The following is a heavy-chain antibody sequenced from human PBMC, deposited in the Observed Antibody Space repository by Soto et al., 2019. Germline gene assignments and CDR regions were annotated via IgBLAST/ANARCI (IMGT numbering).Heavy chain of an antibody. V-gene: IGHV3-30-3*01. J-gene: IGHJ4*02. CDR2: ISYDGSNK. CDR3: ARDAGGGSNVLRFLEWLLRGGSFDY. D-gene: IGHD3-3*01. CDR1: GFTFSSYA. Sequence: PGGSLRLSCAASGFTFSSYAMHWVRQAPGKGLEWVAVISYDGSNKYYADSVKGRFTISRDNSKNTLYLQMNSLRAEETAVYYCARDAGGGSNVLRFLEWLLRGGSFDYWGQGNLVTVSS.